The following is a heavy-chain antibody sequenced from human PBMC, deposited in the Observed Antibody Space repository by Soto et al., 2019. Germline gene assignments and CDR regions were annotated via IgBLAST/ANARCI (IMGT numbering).Heavy chain of an antibody. J-gene: IGHJ3*02. Sequence: SETLSLTCAVYAGSFSHYYWNWIRQSPGKGLEWIGKIKHSGSSNYNPSLRSRVSISVDMSKNQFSLRLTSVTAADTAVYYCVRGGSSDWQGALHIWGQGTMVTVSS. CDR2: IKHSGSS. CDR3: VRGGSSDWQGALHI. D-gene: IGHD6-19*01. CDR1: AGSFSHYY. V-gene: IGHV4-34*01.